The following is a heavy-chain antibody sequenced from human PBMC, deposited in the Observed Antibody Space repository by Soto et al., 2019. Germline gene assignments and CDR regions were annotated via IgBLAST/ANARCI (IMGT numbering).Heavy chain of an antibody. Sequence: EVQLVESGGGLVKPGGSLRLSCVASGFTFSGYSINWVRQAPGKGLEWVSYISGPSIYIYYADSVKGRFTISRDNAKSAVYLQMNSLRAEDTAVYYCASGFRNGVNVWGQGTTVSVSS. CDR3: ASGFRNGVNV. CDR1: GFTFSGYS. V-gene: IGHV3-21*01. J-gene: IGHJ6*02. CDR2: ISGPSIYI. D-gene: IGHD2-8*01.